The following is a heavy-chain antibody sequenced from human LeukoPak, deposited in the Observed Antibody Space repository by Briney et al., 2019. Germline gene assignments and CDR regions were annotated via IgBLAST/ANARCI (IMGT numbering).Heavy chain of an antibody. CDR3: ASSGKGELELHELGDAFDI. J-gene: IGHJ3*02. D-gene: IGHD1-7*01. CDR2: IYYSGST. Sequence: SETLSLTCTVSGGSISSGGHYWSWIRQHPGKGLEWIGYIYYSGSTYYNPSLKSRVTISVDTSKNQFSLKLSSVTAADTAVYYCASSGKGELELHELGDAFDIWGQGTMVTVSS. CDR1: GGSISSGGHY. V-gene: IGHV4-31*03.